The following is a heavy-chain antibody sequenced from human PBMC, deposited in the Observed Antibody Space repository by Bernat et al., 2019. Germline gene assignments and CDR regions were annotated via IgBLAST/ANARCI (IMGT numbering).Heavy chain of an antibody. CDR2: IKKDGSDR. Sequence: VQLVESGGGLVKPGGSLRLSCVASGFDFNLYWMSWVRQAPGKGLEWVASIKKDGSDRYYVDSVKGQFAISRDNAKNSLHLQMNSLRVEDTAVYYCARIGWQHLVFFDYWGQGTLVTVSS. D-gene: IGHD4-23*01. CDR1: GFDFNLYW. V-gene: IGHV3-7*04. CDR3: ARIGWQHLVFFDY. J-gene: IGHJ4*02.